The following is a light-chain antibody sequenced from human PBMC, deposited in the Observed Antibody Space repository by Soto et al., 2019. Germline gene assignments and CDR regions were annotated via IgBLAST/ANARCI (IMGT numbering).Light chain of an antibody. CDR1: SSDIGGYKY. Sequence: QSALTQPASVSGSLGQSITISCTGTSSDIGGYKYVSWYQQHPGKAPKLIIFEVSNRPSGVSDRFSGSNSGNTASLTISGLQAEDEAAYYCTSYSRYRVLVFGGGTKVTV. J-gene: IGLJ3*02. V-gene: IGLV2-14*01. CDR3: TSYSRYRVLV. CDR2: EVS.